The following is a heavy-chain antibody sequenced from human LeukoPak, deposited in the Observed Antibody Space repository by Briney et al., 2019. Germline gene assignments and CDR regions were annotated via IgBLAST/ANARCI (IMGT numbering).Heavy chain of an antibody. J-gene: IGHJ4*02. Sequence: GGSLRLSCAASGVSFSSYAMSWVRQAPGKGLEWVSSISGSGGSTYYADSVKGRFTISRDNSKNTLYLQMNSLRAEDTAVYYCAKLWFGELLPGDYFDYWGQGTLVTVSS. V-gene: IGHV3-23*01. D-gene: IGHD3-10*01. CDR2: ISGSGGST. CDR3: AKLWFGELLPGDYFDY. CDR1: GVSFSSYA.